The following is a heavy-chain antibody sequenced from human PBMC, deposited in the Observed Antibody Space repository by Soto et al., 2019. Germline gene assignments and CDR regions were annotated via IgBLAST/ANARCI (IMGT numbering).Heavy chain of an antibody. CDR3: ATLWFGEANY. D-gene: IGHD3-10*01. CDR1: GGSISSSSYY. Sequence: QLQLQESGPGLVKPSETLSLTCTVSGGSISSSSYYWGWIRQPPGKGLEWIGSIYYSGSTYYNPSLKSRVTISVDTSKNQFSLKLSSVTAPDTAVYYCATLWFGEANYWGQGTLVTVSS. CDR2: IYYSGST. V-gene: IGHV4-39*01. J-gene: IGHJ4*02.